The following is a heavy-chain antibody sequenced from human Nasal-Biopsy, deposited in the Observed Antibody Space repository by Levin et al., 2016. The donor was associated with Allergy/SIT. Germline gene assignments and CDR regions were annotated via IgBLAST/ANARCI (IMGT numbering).Heavy chain of an antibody. Sequence: GGSLRLSCAASGFTFTSYAMAWVRLAPGKGLEWVSTLSSSDNVPWYADSVRGRFTISRDNSRNMLYLQMNSLRVEDTAVYYCARDRVYPRDLFDSWGKGTQVTVSS. V-gene: IGHV3-23*01. CDR2: LSSSDNVP. D-gene: IGHD5-24*01. CDR3: ARDRVYPRDLFDS. J-gene: IGHJ4*02. CDR1: GFTFTSYA.